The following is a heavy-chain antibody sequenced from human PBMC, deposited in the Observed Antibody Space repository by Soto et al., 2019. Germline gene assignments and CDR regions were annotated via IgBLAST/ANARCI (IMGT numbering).Heavy chain of an antibody. CDR2: IYSGGYT. J-gene: IGHJ4*02. D-gene: IGHD3-10*01. V-gene: IGHV3-53*01. CDR1: GFTVSNNY. Sequence: EVQLVESGGGLIQPGGSLRLSCAVSGFTVSNNYMSWVRQAPGKGLEGVSVIYSGGYTAYGDSVKGRFTISRDNSKNTHYLTKNCRRAADTAVFFCAAHAGGGGYWGQGTLVTVSS. CDR3: AAHAGGGGY.